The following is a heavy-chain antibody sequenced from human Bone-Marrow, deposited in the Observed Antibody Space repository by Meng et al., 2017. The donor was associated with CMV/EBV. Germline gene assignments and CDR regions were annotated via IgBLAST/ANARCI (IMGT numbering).Heavy chain of an antibody. Sequence: GESLKISCKGSGYSFGNHWIGWVRQMPGKGLEWMGIIYPGDSDTRYSPSFQGQVTISADKSISTAYLQWSSLKASDTAMYYCARPWRPGSTSHDYDAFDIWGQGTMVTASS. CDR1: GYSFGNHW. CDR2: IYPGDSDT. CDR3: ARPWRPGSTSHDYDAFDI. J-gene: IGHJ3*02. D-gene: IGHD2-2*01. V-gene: IGHV5-51*01.